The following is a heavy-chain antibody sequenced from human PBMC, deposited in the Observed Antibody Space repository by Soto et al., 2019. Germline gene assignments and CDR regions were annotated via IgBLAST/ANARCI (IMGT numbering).Heavy chain of an antibody. CDR1: GFTFSSYG. V-gene: IGHV3-33*01. J-gene: IGHJ5*02. Sequence: PGGSLRLSCAASGFTFSSYGMHWVRQAPGKGLEWVAVIWYDGSNKYYADSVKGRFTISRDNSKNTLYLQMNSLRAEDTAVYYCARARGGSSSSRQPRAWFDPWGQGTLVTASS. D-gene: IGHD6-6*01. CDR2: IWYDGSNK. CDR3: ARARGGSSSSRQPRAWFDP.